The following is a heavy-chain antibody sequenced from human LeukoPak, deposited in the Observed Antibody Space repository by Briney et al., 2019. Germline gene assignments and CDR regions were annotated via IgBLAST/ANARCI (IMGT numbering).Heavy chain of an antibody. D-gene: IGHD3-3*01. V-gene: IGHV1-58*02. CDR1: GFTFTSSA. J-gene: IGHJ4*02. Sequence: RASVKVSCKASGFTFTSSAMQWVRQARGQRLEWIGWIVVGSGNTNYAQKFQERVTITRDMSTSTAYMELSSLRSEDTAVYYCAAGLPYYDFWSGLDYWGQGTLVTVSS. CDR3: AAGLPYYDFWSGLDY. CDR2: IVVGSGNT.